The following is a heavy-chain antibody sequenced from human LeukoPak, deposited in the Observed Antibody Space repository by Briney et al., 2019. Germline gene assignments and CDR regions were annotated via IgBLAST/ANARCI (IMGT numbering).Heavy chain of an antibody. Sequence: GGSLRLSCVVSGITLSNYGMSWVRQAPGKGLEWVSGISERGGSTNYADSVKGRFIISRDISKNTVYLQMNSLRVEDTAVYFCAKRGIVIRAVIIIGFHKEAYYFDYWGQGILVTVSS. D-gene: IGHD3-10*01. V-gene: IGHV3-23*01. CDR3: AKRGIVIRAVIIIGFHKEAYYFDY. J-gene: IGHJ4*02. CDR1: GITLSNYG. CDR2: ISERGGST.